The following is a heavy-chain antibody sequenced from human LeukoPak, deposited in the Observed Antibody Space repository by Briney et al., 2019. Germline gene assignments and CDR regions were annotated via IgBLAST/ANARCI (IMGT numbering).Heavy chain of an antibody. D-gene: IGHD2-2*01. V-gene: IGHV3-74*03. Sequence: GGSLRLSCSASGFPFSAYLMHWLRQAPGKGVVGVSTINNDGGVTPHPASVKGRFTSSRDNAENTLYLQMNSLKTEDTAVYYCTRSYCSSTSCFDYWGEGALVTVSS. J-gene: IGHJ4*02. CDR1: GFPFSAYL. CDR2: INNDGGVT. CDR3: TRSYCSSTSCFDY.